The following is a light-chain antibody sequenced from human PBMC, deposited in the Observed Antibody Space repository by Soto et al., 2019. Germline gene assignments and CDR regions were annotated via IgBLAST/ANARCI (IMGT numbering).Light chain of an antibody. V-gene: IGKV1-5*01. J-gene: IGKJ5*01. CDR2: DAS. CDR3: QQYHTSSIT. CDR1: QTISNW. Sequence: DIQMTQSPSTLSASVGDRVTITCRASQTISNWLAWYQQKPGKAPTLLIYDASTLERGVPSRFSGTGSGTEFTLSIDSLQPDDFATYYCQQYHTSSITFGQGKRLEI.